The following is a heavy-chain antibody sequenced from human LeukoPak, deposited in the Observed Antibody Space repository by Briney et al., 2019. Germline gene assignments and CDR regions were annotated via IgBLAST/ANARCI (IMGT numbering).Heavy chain of an antibody. CDR1: GYTFTTSG. Sequence: ASVKVSCKASGYTFTTSGLAWVRQAPGQGLEWMGWINPFNDITDYAQTFKGRVTMTTDTSTTTAYMELRSLKSDDTAVYYCAKIPYCSSTSCYEDYWGQGTLVTVSS. V-gene: IGHV1-18*01. CDR2: INPFNDIT. J-gene: IGHJ4*02. CDR3: AKIPYCSSTSCYEDY. D-gene: IGHD2-2*01.